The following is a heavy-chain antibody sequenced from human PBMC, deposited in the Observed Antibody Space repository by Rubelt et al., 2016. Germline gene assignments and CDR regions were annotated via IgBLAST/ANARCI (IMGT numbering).Heavy chain of an antibody. CDR1: GFTFSNYG. J-gene: IGHJ6*02. V-gene: IGHV3-33*08. Sequence: LVESGGGVVQPGTSLRLSCAASGFTFSNYGMHWVRQAPGKGLEWVAVIWYDGSNKYYADSVKGRFTISRDNSKNMLYLQINSRRAEESAVYYCARDGGEGAYYYSSYGLDVWGQGTTVTVSS. D-gene: IGHD3-10*01. CDR2: IWYDGSNK. CDR3: ARDGGEGAYYYSSYGLDV.